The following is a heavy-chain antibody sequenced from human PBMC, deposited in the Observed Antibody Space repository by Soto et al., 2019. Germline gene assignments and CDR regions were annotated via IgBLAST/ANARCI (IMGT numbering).Heavy chain of an antibody. V-gene: IGHV6-1*01. J-gene: IGHJ4*02. D-gene: IGHD6-19*01. Sequence: SQILSLTCAISGDSVSSNTAAWNLIRSSPSRGLEWLGRTYYRSNWRHDYAVSVKSRITVNPDTSKNHFSLQLNSVTPDDTAVYYCARGVAGTGFDLWGQGTLVTVSS. CDR3: ARGVAGTGFDL. CDR1: GDSVSSNTAA. CDR2: TYYRSNWRH.